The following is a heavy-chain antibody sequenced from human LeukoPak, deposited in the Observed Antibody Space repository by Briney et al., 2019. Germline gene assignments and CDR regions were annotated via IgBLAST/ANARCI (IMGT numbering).Heavy chain of an antibody. CDR1: GFSVSSNY. CDR3: ARYSGSYSRFFDY. V-gene: IGHV3-66*02. CDR2: IYISGST. J-gene: IGHJ4*02. D-gene: IGHD1-26*01. Sequence: GGSLRLSCAVSGFSVSSNYMSWVRQAPGKGREWVSVIYISGSTSYADSVKGRFTISRDNSKNTLYLQMNSLRTEDTAVYYCARYSGSYSRFFDYWGQGALVTVSS.